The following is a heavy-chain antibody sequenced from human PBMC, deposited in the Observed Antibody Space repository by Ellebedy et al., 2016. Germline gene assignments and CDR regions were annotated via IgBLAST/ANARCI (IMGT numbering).Heavy chain of an antibody. CDR3: ARRVAPFDY. Sequence: GESLKISXAASGSTFSSYAMHWVRQAPGKGLEWVANIKQDGSEKYYVDSVKGRFTISRDNAKNSLYLQMNSLRAEDTAVYYCARRVAPFDYWGQGTLVTVSS. CDR2: IKQDGSEK. J-gene: IGHJ4*02. D-gene: IGHD2-15*01. V-gene: IGHV3-7*01. CDR1: GSTFSSYA.